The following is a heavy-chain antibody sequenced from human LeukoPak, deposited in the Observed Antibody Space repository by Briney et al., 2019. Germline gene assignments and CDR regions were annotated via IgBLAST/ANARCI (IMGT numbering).Heavy chain of an antibody. CDR3: ARFGPSSGSDAFDY. CDR2: ISAYNGNT. CDR1: GYTFTSYG. V-gene: IGHV1-18*01. D-gene: IGHD6-19*01. J-gene: IGHJ4*02. Sequence: VASVKVSCKASGYTFTSYGISWVRQAPGQGLEWMGWISAYNGNTNYAQKLQGRVTMTTDTSTSTAYMELRSLRSDDTAVYYCARFGPSSGSDAFDYWGQGTLVTVSS.